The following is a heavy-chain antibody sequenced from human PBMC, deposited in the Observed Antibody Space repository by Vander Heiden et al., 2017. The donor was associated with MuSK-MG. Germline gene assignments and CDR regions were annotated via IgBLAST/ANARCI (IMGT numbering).Heavy chain of an antibody. CDR3: AIGDSTNKYFQH. CDR2: ISSSSSYI. CDR1: GFTFSSYS. V-gene: IGHV3-21*01. J-gene: IGHJ1*01. D-gene: IGHD2-21*02. Sequence: EVQLVESGGGLVKPGGSLRLSCAASGFTFSSYSMNWVRQAPGKGLEWVSSISSSSSYIYYADAVKGRFTISRDNAKKSRYLKMKRMRAEDTAVYYFAIGDSTNKYFQHWGQGTLVTVSS.